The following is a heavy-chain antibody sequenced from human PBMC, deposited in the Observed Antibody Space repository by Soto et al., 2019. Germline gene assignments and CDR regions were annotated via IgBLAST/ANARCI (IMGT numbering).Heavy chain of an antibody. Sequence: QVQLQESGPGLVKPSQTLSLACTVSGGSVSGGGYYWSWIRQHPGKGLEWIGYIYYSGSTYYNPSLKSRVTISVDTSKNQFSLKLSSVTAADTALYYCARRYGGNFDYSGQGTLVTVSS. V-gene: IGHV4-31*03. CDR1: GGSVSGGGYY. CDR3: ARRYGGNFDY. D-gene: IGHD2-15*01. CDR2: IYYSGST. J-gene: IGHJ4*02.